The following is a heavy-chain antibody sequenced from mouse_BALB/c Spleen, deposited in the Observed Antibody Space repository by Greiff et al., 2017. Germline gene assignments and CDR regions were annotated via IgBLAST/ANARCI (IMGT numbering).Heavy chain of an antibody. J-gene: IGHJ3*01. CDR1: GYSITSDYA. CDR3: ARYYYGNYGGFAY. Sequence: EVQLVESGPGLVKPSQSLSLTCTVTGYSITSDYAWNWIRQFPGNKLEWMGYISYSGSTSYNPSLKSRISITRDTSKNQFFLQLNSVTTEDTATYYCARYYYGNYGGFAYWGQGTLVTVSA. D-gene: IGHD2-1*01. CDR2: ISYSGST. V-gene: IGHV3-2*02.